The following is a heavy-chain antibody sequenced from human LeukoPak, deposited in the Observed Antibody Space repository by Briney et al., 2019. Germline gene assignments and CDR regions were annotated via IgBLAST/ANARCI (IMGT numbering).Heavy chain of an antibody. V-gene: IGHV3-33*01. Sequence: GGSLRLSCAASGFTFSSYGMHWVRQAPGKGLEWVAVIWYDGSNKYYADSVKGRFTISRDNSKNTLYLQMNSLRAEDTAVYYCARTHSIARYSRTNYYYYYGMDVWGQGTTVTVSS. CDR1: GFTFSSYG. CDR3: ARTHSIARYSRTNYYYYYGMDV. D-gene: IGHD6-13*01. J-gene: IGHJ6*02. CDR2: IWYDGSNK.